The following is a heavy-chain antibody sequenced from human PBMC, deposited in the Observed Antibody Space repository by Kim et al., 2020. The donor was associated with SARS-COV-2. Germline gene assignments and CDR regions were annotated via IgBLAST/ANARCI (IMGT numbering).Heavy chain of an antibody. CDR2: YYRGST. D-gene: IGHD2-2*01. Sequence: YYRGSTYYNPSLKSRVTISVDTSKNQFSLKLSSVTAADTAVYYCARGQGPAHAIDYWGQGTLVTVSS. V-gene: IGHV4-31*02. J-gene: IGHJ4*02. CDR3: ARGQGPAHAIDY.